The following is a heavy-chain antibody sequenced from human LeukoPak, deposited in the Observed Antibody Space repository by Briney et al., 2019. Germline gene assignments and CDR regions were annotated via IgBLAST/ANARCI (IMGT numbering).Heavy chain of an antibody. Sequence: SETLSLTCSVSGSSMNLYSWNWIRQSPGKGLEWIAYMYYSGSTNYNPSLKSRVTISVDTSKNQFSLKLSSVTAADTAVYYCARQGSSSWETHFDYWGQGTLVTVSS. V-gene: IGHV4-59*08. CDR3: ARQGSSSWETHFDY. D-gene: IGHD6-13*01. J-gene: IGHJ4*02. CDR2: MYYSGST. CDR1: GSSMNLYS.